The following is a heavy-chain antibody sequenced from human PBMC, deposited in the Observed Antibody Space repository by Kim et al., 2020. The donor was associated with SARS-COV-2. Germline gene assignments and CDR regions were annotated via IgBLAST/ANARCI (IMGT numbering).Heavy chain of an antibody. CDR2: IYYSGST. Sequence: SETLSLTCTVSGGSISSYYWSWIRQPPGKGLEWIGYIYYSGSTNYNPSLKSRVTISVDTSKNQFSLKLSSVTAADTAVYYCSREGYYGSGSPGYFDLWGRGSLVTVSS. CDR1: GGSISSYY. J-gene: IGHJ2*01. CDR3: SREGYYGSGSPGYFDL. D-gene: IGHD3-10*01. V-gene: IGHV4-59*01.